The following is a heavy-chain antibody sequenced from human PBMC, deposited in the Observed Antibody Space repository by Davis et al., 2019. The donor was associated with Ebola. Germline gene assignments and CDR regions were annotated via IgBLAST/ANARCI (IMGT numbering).Heavy chain of an antibody. V-gene: IGHV3-23*01. J-gene: IGHJ3*01. CDR1: GFTFSSYA. CDR3: TRDRYNWNYY. Sequence: GESLKISCAASGFTFSSYAMSWVRQAPGKGLEWVSAISGSGGSTYYADSVKGRFTISRDNSKNSLYLQMNSLRAEDTAVYYCTRDRYNWNYYWGQGTMVTVSS. CDR2: ISGSGGST. D-gene: IGHD1-7*01.